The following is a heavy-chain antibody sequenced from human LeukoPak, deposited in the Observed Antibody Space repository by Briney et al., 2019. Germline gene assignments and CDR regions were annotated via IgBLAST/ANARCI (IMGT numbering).Heavy chain of an antibody. CDR3: TRQDCSGGSCSYVDY. Sequence: GGSLKLSCAASGFDFSGFYMHWVRQASGRGLEWVGLIRSKPSSYTTVYAASVKGRFTVSRDDSKNTAYLQMNSLKAEDTAVYYCTRQDCSGGSCSYVDYWGQGTLVTVSS. CDR2: IRSKPSSYTT. CDR1: GFDFSGFY. V-gene: IGHV3-73*01. J-gene: IGHJ4*02. D-gene: IGHD2-15*01.